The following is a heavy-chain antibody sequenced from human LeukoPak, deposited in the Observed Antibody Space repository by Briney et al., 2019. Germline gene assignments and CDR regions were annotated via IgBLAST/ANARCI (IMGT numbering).Heavy chain of an antibody. CDR3: AKLGAGGYYSYMDV. V-gene: IGHV3-23*01. CDR2: VSTDGTP. D-gene: IGHD3-16*01. Sequence: GGSLRLSCAVSGFTFGNYAMAWVRQAPGKVLESVSSVSTDGTPYYADSVKGRFTISRDNSKNTLHLQMNSLRAEDTAVYYCAKLGAGGYYSYMDVWGKGTTVIVSS. J-gene: IGHJ6*03. CDR1: GFTFGNYA.